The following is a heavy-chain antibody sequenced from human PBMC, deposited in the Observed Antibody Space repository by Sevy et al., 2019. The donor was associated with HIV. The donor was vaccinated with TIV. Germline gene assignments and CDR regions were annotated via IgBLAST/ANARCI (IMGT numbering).Heavy chain of an antibody. CDR3: ARHATIIVGATTGY. D-gene: IGHD1-26*01. J-gene: IGHJ4*02. CDR1: GGSISSSSYY. CDR2: IYYSGST. Sequence: SETLSLTCTVSGGSISSSSYYWGWIRQPPGKGREWIGSIYYSGSTYYNPSLKSRVTISVDTSKNQFSLKLSSVTAADTAVYYCARHATIIVGATTGYWGQGTLVTVSS. V-gene: IGHV4-39*01.